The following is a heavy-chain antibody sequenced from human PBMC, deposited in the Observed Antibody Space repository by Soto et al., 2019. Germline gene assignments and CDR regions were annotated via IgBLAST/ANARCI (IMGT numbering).Heavy chain of an antibody. Sequence: QVQLVESGGGVVHPGRSLRLSCAASGFTFSTYGMHWVRQAPGKGLEWVAVIWYDGSNKYYADSVKGRFTISRDNSKNTLYLQMNSLRAEDTAVYYCARDLYGDPCYVIDYWGQGTLVTVSS. D-gene: IGHD4-17*01. CDR2: IWYDGSNK. J-gene: IGHJ4*02. V-gene: IGHV3-33*01. CDR3: ARDLYGDPCYVIDY. CDR1: GFTFSTYG.